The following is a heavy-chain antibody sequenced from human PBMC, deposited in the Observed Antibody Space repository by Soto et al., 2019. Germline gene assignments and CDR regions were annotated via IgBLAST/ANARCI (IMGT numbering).Heavy chain of an antibody. CDR2: FSISDAAA. Sequence: EVQLLESGGNLVQPGGSLRLSCAASGFTLSTSDMSWVRQSPDKGLEWVSGFSISDAAAYYADPVKGRFTISRDSFDNTLYLQMNNLRVEDTAVYYCARASDRDYFQHWGQGTLVTVAS. CDR1: GFTLSTSD. D-gene: IGHD3-10*01. V-gene: IGHV3-23*01. CDR3: ARASDRDYFQH. J-gene: IGHJ1*01.